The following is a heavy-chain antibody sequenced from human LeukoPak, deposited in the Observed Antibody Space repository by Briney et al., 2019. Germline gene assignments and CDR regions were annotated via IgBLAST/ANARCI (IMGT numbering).Heavy chain of an antibody. CDR1: GFTFSSYS. V-gene: IGHV3-48*04. J-gene: IGHJ4*02. CDR3: ARHYYGGNSPLDY. D-gene: IGHD4-23*01. CDR2: ISAISSSST. Sequence: PGGSLRLSCAASGFTFSSYSMNWVRQAPGKGLEGVSYISAISSSSTYYADSVKGRFTISRDNAKNSLYLQMNSLRAEDTALYYCARHYYGGNSPLDYWGQGTLVTVSS.